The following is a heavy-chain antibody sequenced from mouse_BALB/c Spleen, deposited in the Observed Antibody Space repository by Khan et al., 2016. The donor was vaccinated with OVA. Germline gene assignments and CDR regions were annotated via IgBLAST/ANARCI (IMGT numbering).Heavy chain of an antibody. J-gene: IGHJ4*01. D-gene: IGHD2-14*01. V-gene: IGHV9-4*02. CDR2: INTHSGVP. CDR3: AKGGAAYYRNDGGAVEY. Sequence: QIQLVQSGPELKKPGETVRISCKASGYTFTTAGIQWVQKMPGKGLKWIGWINTHSGVPKYAEDFKGRFAFSLEISVNTVYLQITNLKNEDTATNFCAKGGAAYYRNDGGAVEYWGQGTSVTVSS. CDR1: GYTFTTAG.